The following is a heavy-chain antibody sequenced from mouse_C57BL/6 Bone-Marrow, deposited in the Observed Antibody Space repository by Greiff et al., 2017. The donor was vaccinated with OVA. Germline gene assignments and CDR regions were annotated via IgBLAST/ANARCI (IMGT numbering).Heavy chain of an antibody. J-gene: IGHJ4*01. CDR1: GYTFTDYN. D-gene: IGHD2-3*01. CDR3: ARSYCGYYFYAMDY. Sequence: VQLQQSGPELVKPGASVKIPCKASGYTFTDYNMDWVKQSHGKSLEWIGDINPNNGGTIYNQKFKGKATLTVDTSSSTAYMELRSLTSEDTAVYDCARSYCGYYFYAMDYWGQGTSVTVSS. V-gene: IGHV1-18*01. CDR2: INPNNGGT.